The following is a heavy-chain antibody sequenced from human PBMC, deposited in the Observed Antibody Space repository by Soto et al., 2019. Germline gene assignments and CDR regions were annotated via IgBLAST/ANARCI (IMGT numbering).Heavy chain of an antibody. CDR2: MSDSGRA. D-gene: IGHD4-4*01. V-gene: IGHV4-61*01. J-gene: IGHJ6*02. Sequence: SLTCTVSGASVTSGSYYWSWIRQPPGKGLEWIGYMSDSGRANYNPSLKTRGTISLDTSKNQFSLNLRSVTAADTAVYYCARDYGPSYTAYSNYGWGLDVWGQGTAVTVS. CDR3: ARDYGPSYTAYSNYGWGLDV. CDR1: GASVTSGSYY.